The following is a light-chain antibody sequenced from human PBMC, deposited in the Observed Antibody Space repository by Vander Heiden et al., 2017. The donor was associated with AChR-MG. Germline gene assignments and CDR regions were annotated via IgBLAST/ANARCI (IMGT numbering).Light chain of an antibody. CDR1: SSNIESNT. CDR2: SNN. Sequence: QSALTQPPSASGTPGQRVTISCSGSSSNIESNTVDWYQQLPGTAPKLLIYSNNQRPSGVPDRFSGSKSGTSASLAISGLQSEDEADYYCAAWDDSLNGPVFGTGTKVTVL. CDR3: AAWDDSLNGPV. J-gene: IGLJ1*01. V-gene: IGLV1-44*01.